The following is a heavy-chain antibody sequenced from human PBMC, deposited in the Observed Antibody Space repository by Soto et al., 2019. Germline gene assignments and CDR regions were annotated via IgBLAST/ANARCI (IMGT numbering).Heavy chain of an antibody. D-gene: IGHD3-22*01. CDR3: ARVGTSGYLRDY. CDR2: ISSSGNYV. CDR1: GFTFSDYY. J-gene: IGHJ4*02. Sequence: PGGSLRLSCAASGFTFSDYYMSWVRQAPGKGLECISYISSSGNYVDYADSVKGRFTISRDYAKKSLYLQMNSLRVEDTAVYYCARVGTSGYLRDYWGQGTLVTVSS. V-gene: IGHV3-11*05.